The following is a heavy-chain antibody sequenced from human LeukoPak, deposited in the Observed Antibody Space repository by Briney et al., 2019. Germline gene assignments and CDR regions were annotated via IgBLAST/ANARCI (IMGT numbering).Heavy chain of an antibody. CDR2: INHSGST. Sequence: WETLSLTCTVSGVSISSYYWSWIRQPPGKGLEWIGEINHSGSTNYNPSLKSRVTISVDTSKNQFSLKLSSVTAADTAVYYCARETTPIATTYYGMDVWGQGTTVTASS. J-gene: IGHJ6*02. CDR1: GVSISSYY. D-gene: IGHD6-13*01. V-gene: IGHV4-34*01. CDR3: ARETTPIATTYYGMDV.